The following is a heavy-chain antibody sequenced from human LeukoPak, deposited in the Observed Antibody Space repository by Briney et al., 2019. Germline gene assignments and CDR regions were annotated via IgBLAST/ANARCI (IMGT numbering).Heavy chain of an antibody. J-gene: IGHJ5*02. CDR2: IYTSGST. Sequence: SETLSLTCTVSGGSISSDTYYWSWIRQPAGKGLEWIGRIYTSGSTNYNPSLKSRVTISVDTSKNQFSLKLSSVTAADTAVYYCARQGRLGFDPWGQGTLVTVSS. CDR3: ARQGRLGFDP. V-gene: IGHV4-61*02. D-gene: IGHD3-10*01. CDR1: GGSISSDTYY.